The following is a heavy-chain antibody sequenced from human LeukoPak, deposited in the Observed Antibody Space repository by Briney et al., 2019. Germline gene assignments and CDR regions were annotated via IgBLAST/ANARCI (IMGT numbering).Heavy chain of an antibody. CDR1: GGSISSSSYY. V-gene: IGHV4-39*01. Sequence: SETLSLTCTVSGGSISSSSYYWGWIRQPPGKGLEWIGSIYYSGSTYYNPSLKSRVTISVDTSKNQFSLQLNSVTPEDTAVYYCARVYSSGAREGSYFDYWGQGTLVTVSS. CDR2: IYYSGST. CDR3: ARVYSSGAREGSYFDY. J-gene: IGHJ4*02. D-gene: IGHD6-19*01.